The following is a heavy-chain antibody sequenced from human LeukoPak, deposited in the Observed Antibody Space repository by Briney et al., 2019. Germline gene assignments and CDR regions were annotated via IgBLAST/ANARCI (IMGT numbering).Heavy chain of an antibody. J-gene: IGHJ4*02. Sequence: PSETLSLTCAVYGGSFSGYYWSWIRQPPGKGLEWIGEVNHSGSTNYNPSLKSRVTIPVDTSKNQFSLKLSSVTAADTAVYYCARGQVKYQLLTYFDYWGQGTLVTVSS. CDR3: ARGQVKYQLLTYFDY. D-gene: IGHD2-2*01. CDR1: GGSFSGYY. CDR2: VNHSGST. V-gene: IGHV4-34*01.